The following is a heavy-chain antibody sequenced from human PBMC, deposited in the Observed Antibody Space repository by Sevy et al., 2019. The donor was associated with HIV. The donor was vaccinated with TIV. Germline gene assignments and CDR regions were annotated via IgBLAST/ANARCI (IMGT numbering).Heavy chain of an antibody. CDR3: ARDGQVYSSSSGGYYYNGMDV. J-gene: IGHJ6*02. CDR2: ISPYNGKT. CDR1: GYTFTNYG. Sequence: ASVKVSCKASGYTFTNYGISWVRQAPGQGLEWMAWISPYNGKTNFAQKFQDKFTMTTDTSTSTAYMELRSRTSDDTAVYYCARDGQVYSSSSGGYYYNGMDVWGQGTTVTVSS. D-gene: IGHD6-6*01. V-gene: IGHV1-18*04.